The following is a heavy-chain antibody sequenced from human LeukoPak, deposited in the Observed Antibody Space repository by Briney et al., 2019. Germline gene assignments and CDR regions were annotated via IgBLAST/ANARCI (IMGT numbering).Heavy chain of an antibody. V-gene: IGHV3-9*01. CDR2: ISWNSGSI. Sequence: GGSLRLSCAASGFTFDDYAMPWVRQAPGKGLEWVSGISWNSGSIGYADSVKGRFTISRDNAKNSLYLQMNSLRAEDTALYYCAKGLERYYYYYYGMDVWGQGTTVTVSS. J-gene: IGHJ6*02. D-gene: IGHD1-1*01. CDR3: AKGLERYYYYYYGMDV. CDR1: GFTFDDYA.